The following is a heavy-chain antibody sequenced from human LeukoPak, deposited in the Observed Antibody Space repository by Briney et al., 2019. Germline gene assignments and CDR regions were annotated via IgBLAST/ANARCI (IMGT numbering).Heavy chain of an antibody. J-gene: IGHJ4*02. Sequence: GWSLRLSCTASGFTFSDYYMSWIRQAPGKGLEWVSDISSGSSYTNYAESVQGRFSISRDNAKNSLFLQMTSLRVEDTAVYYCAKTKRYCSGGSCYWPSDFWGQGTLVTVSS. CDR2: ISSGSSYT. D-gene: IGHD2-15*01. CDR1: GFTFSDYY. V-gene: IGHV3-11*03. CDR3: AKTKRYCSGGSCYWPSDF.